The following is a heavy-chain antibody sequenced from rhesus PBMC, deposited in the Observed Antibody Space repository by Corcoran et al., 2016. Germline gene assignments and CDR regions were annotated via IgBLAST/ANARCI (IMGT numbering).Heavy chain of an antibody. CDR3: TRALYNDY. D-gene: IGHD1-44*01. CDR1: GFTFSDYY. CDR2: ISSASSYI. V-gene: IGHV3S16*01. J-gene: IGHJ4*01. Sequence: EVQLVESGGGLVQPGGSLRPSCAASGFTFSDYYISWVRQAPGKGLEWVSPISSASSYIYYADSVKGRFTISRDNAKNSLSLQMNSLKTEDTAVYYCTRALYNDYWGQGVLVTVSS.